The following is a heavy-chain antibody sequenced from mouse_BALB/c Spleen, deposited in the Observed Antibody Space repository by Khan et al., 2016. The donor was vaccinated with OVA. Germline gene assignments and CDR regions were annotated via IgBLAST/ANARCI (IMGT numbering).Heavy chain of an antibody. CDR1: GFTFSSYS. CDR3: AIHLTGSCAY. Sequence: EVELVESGGDLVKPGGSLKLSCAASGFTFSSYSMSWVRQTPDKRLEWVASISSDGDYTYYPDSVKGRFTISRDNAKNTLYLQMSSLKSEDTAMYYCAIHLTGSCAYWGQGTLVTVSA. CDR2: ISSDGDYT. J-gene: IGHJ3*01. D-gene: IGHD4-1*01. V-gene: IGHV5-6*01.